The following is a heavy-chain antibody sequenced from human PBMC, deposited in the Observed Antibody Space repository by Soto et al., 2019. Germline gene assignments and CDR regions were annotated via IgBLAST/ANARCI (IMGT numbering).Heavy chain of an antibody. V-gene: IGHV3-23*01. J-gene: IGHJ4*02. CDR2: ISGSGGST. D-gene: IGHD1-1*01. CDR3: AKAPPRTRQYFDY. CDR1: GFTFSSYA. Sequence: GRSLRLSCAASGFTFSSYAMSWVRQAPGKGLEWVSAISGSGGSTYYADSVKGRFTISRDNSKNTLYLQVNSLRAEDTAVYYCAKAPPRTRQYFDYWGQGTLVTVSS.